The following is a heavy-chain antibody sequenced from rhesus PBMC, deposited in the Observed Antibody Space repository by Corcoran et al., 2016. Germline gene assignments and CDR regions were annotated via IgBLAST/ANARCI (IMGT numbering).Heavy chain of an antibody. CDR3: ARVIRYSSGWYYFDY. D-gene: IGHD6-31*01. V-gene: IGHV4-80*01. J-gene: IGHJ4*01. Sequence: QVQLQESGPGVVKPSETLSLTCVVSAAFISSYWWSWIRQPPGKGLEWIGEINGSSGGPAYTPSHKSRVTVSKDASKNQFSLKLTSVTAAGTAVYYCARVIRYSSGWYYFDYWGQGVLVTVSS. CDR2: INGSSGGP. CDR1: AAFISSYW.